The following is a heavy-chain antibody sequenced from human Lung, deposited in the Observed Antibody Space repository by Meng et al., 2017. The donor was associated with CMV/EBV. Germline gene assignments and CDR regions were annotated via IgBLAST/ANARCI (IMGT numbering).Heavy chain of an antibody. J-gene: IGHJ4*02. V-gene: IGHV3-23*01. CDR3: AKDSPKYRNGWPRGNYFDY. Sequence: GESLKISCTASGFIFSSFAMSWVRQAPGKGLEWVSAVTGSGDSTYHADSVEGRFTISRDNSKNTLYLQMNSLRAEDTAVYYCAKDSPKYRNGWPRGNYFDYWGQGTLVTVSS. D-gene: IGHD6-19*01. CDR1: GFIFSSFA. CDR2: VTGSGDST.